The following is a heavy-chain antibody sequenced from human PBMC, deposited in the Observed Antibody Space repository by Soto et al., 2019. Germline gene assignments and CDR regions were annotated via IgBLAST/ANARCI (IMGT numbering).Heavy chain of an antibody. V-gene: IGHV4-34*01. CDR1: GESFSGYY. D-gene: IGHD2-2*01. J-gene: IGHJ6*03. CDR3: TRALGYCSSTSCSDHYYYMDV. Sequence: PSETLSLTYAVYGESFSGYYWSWIRQPPGKGLEWIGEINHSGSTNYNPSLKSRVTISVDTSKNQFSLKLSSVNAADTAVYYCTRALGYCSSTSCSDHYYYMDVWGKGTTVTVSS. CDR2: INHSGST.